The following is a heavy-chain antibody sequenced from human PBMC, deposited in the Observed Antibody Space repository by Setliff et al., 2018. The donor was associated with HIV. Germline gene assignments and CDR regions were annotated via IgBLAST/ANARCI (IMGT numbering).Heavy chain of an antibody. Sequence: GESLKISCEGSGYSFTSQWIAWVRQMPGKGLEWMGIVHPSDSDTRYSPSFQGQVTISVDKSINTAYLQWSSLKTSDSAMYYCATRPLLDTGPSYWGQGTVVTVSS. CDR3: ATRPLLDTGPSY. V-gene: IGHV5-51*01. CDR1: GYSFTSQW. J-gene: IGHJ4*02. CDR2: VHPSDSDT. D-gene: IGHD2-8*02.